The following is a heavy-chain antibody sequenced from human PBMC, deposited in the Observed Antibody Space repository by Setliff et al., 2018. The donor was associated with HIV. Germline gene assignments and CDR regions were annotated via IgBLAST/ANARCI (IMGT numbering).Heavy chain of an antibody. J-gene: IGHJ4*02. Sequence: PGESLKISCAASGFRFRSYWMSWVRQAPGKGLESVANVKQDGTETLYVDSVKGRFTISRDNANNLVYLQMNSLRVEDTAVYFCARWGSGSYERVFDYWGQGMLVT. CDR3: ARWGSGSYERVFDY. D-gene: IGHD1-26*01. CDR2: VKQDGTET. CDR1: GFRFRSYW. V-gene: IGHV3-7*01.